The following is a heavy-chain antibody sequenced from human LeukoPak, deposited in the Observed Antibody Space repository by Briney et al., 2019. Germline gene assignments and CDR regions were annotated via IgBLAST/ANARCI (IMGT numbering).Heavy chain of an antibody. CDR3: AKDLGSRGWFNDY. Sequence: GGSLRLSCAASGFTFSSYGMNWVRQAPGKGLEWVAVISYDGSNKYYADSVKGRFTISRDNSKNTLYLQMNSLRAEDTAVYYCAKDLGSRGWFNDYWGQGTLVTVSS. CDR2: ISYDGSNK. D-gene: IGHD6-19*01. V-gene: IGHV3-30*18. CDR1: GFTFSSYG. J-gene: IGHJ4*02.